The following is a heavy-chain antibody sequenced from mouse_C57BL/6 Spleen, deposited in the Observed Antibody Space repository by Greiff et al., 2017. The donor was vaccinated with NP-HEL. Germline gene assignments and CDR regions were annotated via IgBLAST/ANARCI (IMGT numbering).Heavy chain of an antibody. CDR2: IYPSDSET. J-gene: IGHJ2*01. Sequence: QVQLQQPGAELVRPGSSVKLSCKASGYTFTSYWMDWVKQRPGQGLEWIGNIYPSDSETHYNQKFKDKATLTVDKSSSTAYMQLSSLTSEDSAVYYCARGGGYYGFDYWGQGTTLTVSS. CDR3: ARGGGYYGFDY. D-gene: IGHD2-3*01. CDR1: GYTFTSYW. V-gene: IGHV1-61*01.